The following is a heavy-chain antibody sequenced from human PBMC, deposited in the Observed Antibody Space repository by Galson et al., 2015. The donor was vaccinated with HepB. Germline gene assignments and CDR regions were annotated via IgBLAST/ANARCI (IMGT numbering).Heavy chain of an antibody. CDR2: ISYDGSNK. J-gene: IGHJ4*02. CDR3: AKDHDYGEHVGYFDY. Sequence: SLRLSCAASGFTFSSYGMHWVRQAPGKGLEWVAVISYDGSNKYYADSVKGRFTISRDNSKNTLYLQMNSLRAEDTAVYYCAKDHDYGEHVGYFDYWGQGTLVTVSS. CDR1: GFTFSSYG. V-gene: IGHV3-30*18. D-gene: IGHD4-17*01.